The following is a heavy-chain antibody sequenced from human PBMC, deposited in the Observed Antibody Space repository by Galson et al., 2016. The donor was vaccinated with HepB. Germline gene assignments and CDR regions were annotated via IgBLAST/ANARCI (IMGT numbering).Heavy chain of an antibody. D-gene: IGHD4-23*01. V-gene: IGHV4-61*08. Sequence: SETLSLTCSVSGASVSSVGNYWSWIRQSPGKRLEWIGFIYYSGSTNYSPSLKSRVTMSLDTSKNQFSLRLSSVTAADTAVYYCARGTTVITPGDYWGQGTLVSVSS. CDR3: ARGTTVITPGDY. J-gene: IGHJ4*02. CDR2: IYYSGST. CDR1: GASVSSVGNY.